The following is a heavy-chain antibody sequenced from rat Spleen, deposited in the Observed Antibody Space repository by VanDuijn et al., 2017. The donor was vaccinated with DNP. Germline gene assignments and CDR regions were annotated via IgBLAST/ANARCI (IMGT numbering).Heavy chain of an antibody. V-gene: IGHV5-7*01. J-gene: IGHJ1*01. D-gene: IGHD1-2*01. CDR3: ARHWSIAAISYWYFDF. CDR1: GFTFSDYN. Sequence: EVQLVESGGGLVQPGRSLKLSCAASGFTFSDYNMAWVRQAPKKGLEWVATISYDGSSTYYRDSVKGRFTISRDNAKSTLYLQMDSLRSEDTATYYCARHWSIAAISYWYFDFWGPGTMVTVSS. CDR2: ISYDGSST.